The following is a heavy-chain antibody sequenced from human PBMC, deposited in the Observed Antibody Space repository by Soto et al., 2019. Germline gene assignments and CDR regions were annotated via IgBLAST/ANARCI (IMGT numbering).Heavy chain of an antibody. CDR3: AKGLSGSQYYYSGMDV. J-gene: IGHJ6*02. CDR2: ISASGGST. Sequence: EVQLLESGGGLVQPGGCLRLSCAASGITFSSFAMTWVRQVPGKGLEWVSAISASGGSTYYADSVQGRFTVSRDNSKNTLYLQMSSLRAEDTAVHYCAKGLSGSQYYYSGMDVRGQGTTVTVSS. CDR1: GITFSSFA. V-gene: IGHV3-23*01. D-gene: IGHD1-26*01.